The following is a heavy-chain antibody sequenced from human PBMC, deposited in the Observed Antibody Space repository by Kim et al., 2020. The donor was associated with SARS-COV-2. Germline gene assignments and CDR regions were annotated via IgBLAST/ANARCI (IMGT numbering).Heavy chain of an antibody. CDR2: ISSSGSYI. D-gene: IGHD6-19*01. J-gene: IGHJ4*02. V-gene: IGHV3-21*01. CDR1: GFTFSSYS. Sequence: GGSLRLSCAASGFTFSSYSMNWVRQAPGKGLEWISSISSSGSYIYYADSMKGRFTISRDNARASLYLQMNSLRAEDTAGDYCARVLTSGWSYFDYWGQGT. CDR3: ARVLTSGWSYFDY.